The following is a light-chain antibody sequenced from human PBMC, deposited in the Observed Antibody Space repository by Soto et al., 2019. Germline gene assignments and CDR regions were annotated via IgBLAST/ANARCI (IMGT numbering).Light chain of an antibody. V-gene: IGKV3-20*01. CDR2: GAS. J-gene: IGKJ1*01. Sequence: IVLTPSPGTLSSSPGERATLSCRASQSVSTSNLAWYQQKPGQAPRLLIYGASTRATGIPARFSGSGSGTDFTLTISRLEPEDFAVYYCQQYGSSPTFGQGTKGDIK. CDR3: QQYGSSPT. CDR1: QSVSTSN.